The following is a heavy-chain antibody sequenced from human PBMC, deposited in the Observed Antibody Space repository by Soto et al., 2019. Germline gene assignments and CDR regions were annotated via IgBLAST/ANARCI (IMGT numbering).Heavy chain of an antibody. Sequence: EVQLVESGGGLVKPGGSLRLSCAASGFTFSSYSMNWVRQAPAKGLEWVSSISSSSSYIYYADSVKGRFTISRDNAKNSLYLQMNSLRAEDTAVYYCARVGGYYYYYMDVWGKGTTVTVSS. V-gene: IGHV3-21*01. CDR3: ARVGGYYYYYMDV. CDR2: ISSSSSYI. D-gene: IGHD2-15*01. J-gene: IGHJ6*03. CDR1: GFTFSSYS.